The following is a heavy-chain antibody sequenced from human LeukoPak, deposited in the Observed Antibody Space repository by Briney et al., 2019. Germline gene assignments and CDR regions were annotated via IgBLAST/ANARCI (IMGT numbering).Heavy chain of an antibody. Sequence: PGGSLRLSCAASGFIFSSYGMHWVRQAPGKGLEWVAVIWYDGSNKYFADSVKGRFTISRDNSKNTLYLQMNSLRAEDTAVYYCARDGVRSGYHEGPDYWGQGTLVTVSS. V-gene: IGHV3-33*01. J-gene: IGHJ4*02. D-gene: IGHD3-22*01. CDR3: ARDGVRSGYHEGPDY. CDR1: GFIFSSYG. CDR2: IWYDGSNK.